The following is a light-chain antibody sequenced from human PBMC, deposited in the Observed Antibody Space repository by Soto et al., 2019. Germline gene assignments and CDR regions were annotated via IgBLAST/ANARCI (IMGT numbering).Light chain of an antibody. J-gene: IGKJ1*01. CDR2: GAS. CDR3: AQIYTAQWT. V-gene: IGKV1-39*01. CDR1: ENIKNY. Sequence: DIDVTQSPSSLPASLGDRATITCRASENIKNYLIWYQQKPGKAPKLLIYGASTLKTGVPSRFSGSGSGTDFTFTIGGLQPDDFATYYCAQIYTAQWTFGQGTRVDLK.